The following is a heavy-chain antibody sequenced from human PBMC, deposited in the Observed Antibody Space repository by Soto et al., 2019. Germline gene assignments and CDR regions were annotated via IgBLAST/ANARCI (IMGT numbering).Heavy chain of an antibody. Sequence: QLQLQESGPGLVRPSGTLSLTCAVSGGFTSTNNWWSWVRQPPGKGLEWIGDAYHSGSTEYNPSLKGRVSLSVDKATNQISLKLTSATAADTAVYYCARSPPSSYSGGSGTFDYWGQGTLVTVSS. CDR1: GGFTSTNNW. CDR3: ARSPPSSYSGGSGTFDY. J-gene: IGHJ4*02. D-gene: IGHD2-15*01. CDR2: AYHSGST. V-gene: IGHV4-4*02.